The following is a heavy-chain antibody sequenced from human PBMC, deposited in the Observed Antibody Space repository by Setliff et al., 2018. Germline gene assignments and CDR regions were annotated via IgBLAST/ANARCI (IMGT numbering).Heavy chain of an antibody. V-gene: IGHV4-34*01. CDR1: GGPFSDYY. CDR3: RFWSYVYKNDY. CDR2: INPSGTT. D-gene: IGHD3-16*01. Sequence: PSETLSLTCTFYGGPFSDYYWGWVRQTPGKGLEWIAEINPSGTTNYIPSLKSRLTISVDTSKRQSSLKLNSVTAADTAVYYCRFWSYVYKNDYWAQGTLVTVSS. J-gene: IGHJ4*02.